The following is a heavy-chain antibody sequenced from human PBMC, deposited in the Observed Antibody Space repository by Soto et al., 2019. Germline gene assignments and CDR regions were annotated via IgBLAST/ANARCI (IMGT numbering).Heavy chain of an antibody. CDR2: ISGSGGST. Sequence: EVQLLESGGGLVQPGGSLRLSCAASGFTFSSYAMSWVRQAPGKGLEWVSAISGSGGSTYYADSVKGRFTISRDNSKNTLYLQMNSLRAEDTAVYYCAKRPQDLYASGSYWVFYYFDHWGQGTLVTVSS. V-gene: IGHV3-23*01. D-gene: IGHD1-26*01. CDR3: AKRPQDLYASGSYWVFYYFDH. J-gene: IGHJ4*02. CDR1: GFTFSSYA.